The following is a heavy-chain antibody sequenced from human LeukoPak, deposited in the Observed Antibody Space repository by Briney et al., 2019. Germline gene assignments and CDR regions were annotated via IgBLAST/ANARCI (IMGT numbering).Heavy chain of an antibody. CDR1: GYTFTNYW. D-gene: IGHD1-1*01. Sequence: GESLKISCKGSGYTFTNYWIGWVRQMPGKGLEWMGIIYPGDSDTRYSPSFQGQVTISADKSISTAYLQWSSLKASDAAMFHCARLTSQTGHFDYWGQGTLVTVSS. V-gene: IGHV5-51*01. CDR2: IYPGDSDT. CDR3: ARLTSQTGHFDY. J-gene: IGHJ4*02.